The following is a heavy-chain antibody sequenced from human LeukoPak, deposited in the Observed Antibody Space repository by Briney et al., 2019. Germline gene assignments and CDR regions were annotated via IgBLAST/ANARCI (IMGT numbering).Heavy chain of an antibody. J-gene: IGHJ4*02. CDR3: ARDFPPHGYSGSSR. CDR2: IYSGGST. CDR1: GFTFTDYA. Sequence: GGSLRLSCAASGFTFTDYAMSWVRQAPGKGLEWVSVIYSGGSTYYADSVKGRFTISRDNSKNTLYLQMNSLRAEDTAVYYCARDFPPHGYSGSSRWGQGTLVTVSS. V-gene: IGHV3-53*01. D-gene: IGHD1-26*01.